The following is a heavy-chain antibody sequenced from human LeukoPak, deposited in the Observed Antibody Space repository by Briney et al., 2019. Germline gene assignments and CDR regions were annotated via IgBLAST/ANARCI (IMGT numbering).Heavy chain of an antibody. CDR3: ASETSSGWSQSVHY. CDR2: INYSGST. J-gene: IGHJ4*02. V-gene: IGHV4-30-4*08. D-gene: IGHD6-19*01. Sequence: SQTLSLTCTVSGGSISSGDYYWSWICQPPGKGLEWIGYINYSGSTYYNPSLKSRVTISVDTSKNQFSLKLSSVTAADTAVYYCASETSSGWSQSVHYWGQGTLVTVSS. CDR1: GGSISSGDYY.